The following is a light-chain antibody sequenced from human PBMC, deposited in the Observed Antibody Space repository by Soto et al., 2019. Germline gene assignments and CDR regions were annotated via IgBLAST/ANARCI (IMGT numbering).Light chain of an antibody. J-gene: IGLJ2*01. CDR2: EVN. V-gene: IGLV2-8*01. CDR3: LSYEGGTTV. Sequence: QSVLTQPPSPSGSPGQSVTLSCTGTSSDISGYNLVSWYQQHPGKAPKLMIYEVNYRPSGVPDRFSGSKSGNTASLTVSGLQAEDEADYYCLSYEGGTTVFGTGTKLTVL. CDR1: SSDISGYNL.